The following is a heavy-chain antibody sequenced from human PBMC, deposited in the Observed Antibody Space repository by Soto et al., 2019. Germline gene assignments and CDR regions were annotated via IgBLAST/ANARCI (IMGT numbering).Heavy chain of an antibody. V-gene: IGHV3-33*01. CDR2: IWYDGSNP. CDR3: ARDSDSGADSGWFHP. Sequence: SLRLSCAASGFTFGNYGMHWVRQAPGKGLEWVAGIWYDGSNPYYADSVKGRFTISRDSSKNTVYLQINSLRAEDTAVFYCARDSDSGADSGWFHPWGQGTPVTVSS. D-gene: IGHD4-17*01. CDR1: GFTFGNYG. J-gene: IGHJ5*02.